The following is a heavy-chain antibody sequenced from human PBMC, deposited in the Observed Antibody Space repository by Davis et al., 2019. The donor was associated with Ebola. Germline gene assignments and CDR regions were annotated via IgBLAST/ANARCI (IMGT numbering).Heavy chain of an antibody. Sequence: PSETLSLTCTVSGGSISSSSYYWGWIRQPPGKGLEWIGSIYYSGSTYYNPSLKSRVTISVDTSKNQFSLKLSSVTAADTAVYYCARARGLGYCSGGSCSLDYWGQGTLATVSS. V-gene: IGHV4-39*07. CDR3: ARARGLGYCSGGSCSLDY. D-gene: IGHD2-15*01. CDR1: GGSISSSSYY. J-gene: IGHJ4*02. CDR2: IYYSGST.